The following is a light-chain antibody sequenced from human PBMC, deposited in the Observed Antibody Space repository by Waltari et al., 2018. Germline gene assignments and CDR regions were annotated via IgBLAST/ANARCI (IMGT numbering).Light chain of an antibody. CDR3: QRYDNLPVFA. J-gene: IGKJ3*01. Sequence: DIQLTQSPSSLSASVGDRVTITCQASQPITNYLNWYQQKPGRAPELLIYDASNLQTGFPSRFSGSQSGTEFTFTIASLQPEDIATYYCQRYDNLPVFAFGPGTKVNVK. V-gene: IGKV1-33*01. CDR2: DAS. CDR1: QPITNY.